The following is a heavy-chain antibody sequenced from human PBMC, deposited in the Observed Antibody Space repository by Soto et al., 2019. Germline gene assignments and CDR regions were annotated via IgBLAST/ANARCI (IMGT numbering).Heavy chain of an antibody. J-gene: IGHJ6*02. CDR2: IIPVFGTP. CDR3: SRGGAPKVVVANHFGLDV. V-gene: IGHV1-69*12. CDR1: GGSLSNYG. D-gene: IGHD2-15*01. Sequence: QVQLVQSGAEVKKPGSSVKVSCKASGGSLSNYGISWVRQAPGQGLEWMGAIIPVFGTPNYAQKFQDRVTITADESTNTVYLGVGRLTSGGTAVYYWSRGGAPKVVVANHFGLDVWGQGTTVTVSS.